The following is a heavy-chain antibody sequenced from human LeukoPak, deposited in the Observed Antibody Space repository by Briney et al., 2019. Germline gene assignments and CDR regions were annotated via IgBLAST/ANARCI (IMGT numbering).Heavy chain of an antibody. CDR1: GGTFSSYA. V-gene: IGHV1-69*05. J-gene: IGHJ3*02. Sequence: SVKVSCKASGGTFSSYAISWVRQAPGQGLEWMGRIIPIFGTANYAQKFQGRVTITTDESTSTAYVELSSLRSEDTAVYYCALQRRDVVVVAAGKLDAFDIWGQGTMVTVSS. CDR2: IIPIFGTA. CDR3: ALQRRDVVVVAAGKLDAFDI. D-gene: IGHD2-15*01.